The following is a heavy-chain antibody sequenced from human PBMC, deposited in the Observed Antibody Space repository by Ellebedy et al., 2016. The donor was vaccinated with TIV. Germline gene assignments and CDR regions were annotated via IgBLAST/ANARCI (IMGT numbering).Heavy chain of an antibody. CDR1: GYTFTSYA. CDR2: INTNTGYP. V-gene: IGHV7-4-1*02. Sequence: AASVKVSCKASGYTFTSYAMNWVRQAPGQGLEWMGWINTNTGYPTYAQGFTGRIVFTLDTSVSTADLQISSLTAEDTAVYYCARAYRPPTSHGDYWGQGTLVTVSS. J-gene: IGHJ4*02. CDR3: ARAYRPPTSHGDY. D-gene: IGHD2-2*01.